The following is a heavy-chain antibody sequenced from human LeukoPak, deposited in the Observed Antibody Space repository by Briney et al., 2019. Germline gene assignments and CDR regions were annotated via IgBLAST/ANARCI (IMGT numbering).Heavy chain of an antibody. D-gene: IGHD2-15*01. CDR2: ISDDETYK. Sequence: PGGSLRLSCAASGFTFNSYSMHWVRQAPGKGLEWVTAISDDETYKFYADSVKGRFTISRDNSKNTLYLQMDSPRAEDTAVYYCAKSGLNRFDYWGQGTLVTVSS. CDR3: AKSGLNRFDY. J-gene: IGHJ4*02. V-gene: IGHV3-30-3*02. CDR1: GFTFNSYS.